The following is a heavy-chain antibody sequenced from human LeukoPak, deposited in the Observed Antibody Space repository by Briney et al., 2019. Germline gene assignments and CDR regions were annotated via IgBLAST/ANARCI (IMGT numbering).Heavy chain of an antibody. Sequence: GASVKVSCKASGYTFTGYYMHWVRQAPGQGLEWMGWINPNSGGTNYAQKFQGRVTMTRDTSISTAYMELSRLRSDDTAVYYCAREEEERGYSYGYWGQGTLVTVSS. CDR1: GYTFTGYY. J-gene: IGHJ4*02. V-gene: IGHV1-2*02. CDR3: AREEEERGYSYGY. CDR2: INPNSGGT. D-gene: IGHD5-18*01.